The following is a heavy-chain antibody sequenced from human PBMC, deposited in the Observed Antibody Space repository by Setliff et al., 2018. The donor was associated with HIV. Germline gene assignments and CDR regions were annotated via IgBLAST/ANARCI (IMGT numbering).Heavy chain of an antibody. CDR1: GYTFTNYW. CDR2: IYPGDSDI. CDR3: VRRQQRPQNAIES. V-gene: IGHV5-51*01. Sequence: PGESLKISCEASGYTFTNYWIGWVRQMPGKGLEWMGIIYPGDSDIIYSPSFQGQVTISADKSITTAYLQWSSLKASDTAIYYCVRRQQRPQNAIESWGPGTLVTVS. J-gene: IGHJ4*02. D-gene: IGHD6-25*01.